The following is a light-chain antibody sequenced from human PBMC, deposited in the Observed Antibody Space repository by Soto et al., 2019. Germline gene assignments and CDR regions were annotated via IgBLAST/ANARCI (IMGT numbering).Light chain of an antibody. J-gene: IGKJ4*01. CDR3: QHYNNWPLT. CDR2: ATS. V-gene: IGKV3-15*01. CDR1: QSVSSN. Sequence: EIVFTQSPATLSVSPGERESLSCRASQSVSSNLAWYQQKPGQTPRILIYATSTRDTGIPARFSGSGSGTECTLTISRLQSEDFAVYYGQHYNNWPLTFGGGTKVDI.